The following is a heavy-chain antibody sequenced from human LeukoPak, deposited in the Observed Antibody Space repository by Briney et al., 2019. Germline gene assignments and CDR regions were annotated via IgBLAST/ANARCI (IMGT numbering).Heavy chain of an antibody. D-gene: IGHD6-19*01. CDR2: ISGGSGNT. CDR1: GFTLRSYP. V-gene: IGHV3-23*01. CDR3: AKAVEWLVSFDF. Sequence: PGGSLRLSCAASGFTLRSYPMSWVRQAPGKGLEWFSTISGGSGNTYHADSVKGRFTISRDTSKNTLYLQMNSLRADDTALYYCAKAVEWLVSFDFWGQGTLVTVSS. J-gene: IGHJ4*02.